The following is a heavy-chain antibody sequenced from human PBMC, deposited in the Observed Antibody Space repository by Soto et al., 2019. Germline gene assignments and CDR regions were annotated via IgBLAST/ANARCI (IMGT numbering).Heavy chain of an antibody. CDR2: IYHSGST. Sequence: SETLSLTCAVSIYSITSGDHWGCIRQPPGKGLEWIGTIYHSGSTYYNPSLKSRVTMSVDTSKNQFSLRLTSVTAADTAVYYCAKSQPSPSSSWYYFDYWGQGTLVTVSS. D-gene: IGHD6-13*01. J-gene: IGHJ4*02. CDR3: AKSQPSPSSSWYYFDY. V-gene: IGHV4-38-2*01. CDR1: IYSITSGDH.